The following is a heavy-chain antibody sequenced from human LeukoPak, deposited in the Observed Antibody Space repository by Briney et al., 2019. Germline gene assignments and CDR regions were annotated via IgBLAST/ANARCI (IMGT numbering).Heavy chain of an antibody. CDR1: GFTFSRFG. D-gene: IGHD1-26*01. V-gene: IGHV3-30*02. Sequence: GGSLRLSCAASGFTFSRFGMHWVRQAPGGGLEWVALRRYDGSNMYYADSVKGRFTISRHNSKNTLYLQMNSLRDEDTILYYCAIPPGIVGAIQEPHAFDIWGQGTMVTVSS. CDR2: RRYDGSNM. J-gene: IGHJ3*02. CDR3: AIPPGIVGAIQEPHAFDI.